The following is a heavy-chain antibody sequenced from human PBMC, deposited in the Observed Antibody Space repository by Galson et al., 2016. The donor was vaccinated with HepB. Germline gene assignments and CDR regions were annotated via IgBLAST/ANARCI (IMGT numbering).Heavy chain of an antibody. CDR2: ITSSGRET. Sequence: SLRLSCAVSGFIFSKYSFNWVRQAPGKGLKWVSSITSSGRETHYADFLEGRLTISRDNARNLLYLDMHSLRVEDTAVYYCTRDSTNFDLWGRGTLVTVSS. CDR3: TRDSTNFDL. CDR1: GFIFSKYS. J-gene: IGHJ2*01. V-gene: IGHV3-21*06.